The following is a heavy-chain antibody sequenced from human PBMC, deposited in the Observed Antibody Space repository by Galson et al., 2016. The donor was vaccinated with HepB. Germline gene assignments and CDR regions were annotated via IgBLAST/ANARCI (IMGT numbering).Heavy chain of an antibody. CDR3: AREETTVSGMDV. CDR2: INPNSGGT. D-gene: IGHD4-17*01. CDR1: GYTFTGYY. J-gene: IGHJ6*02. V-gene: IGHV1-2*02. Sequence: SVKVSCKASGYTFTGYYMHWVRQAPGQGLEWMGRINPNSGGTNYEQKFQGRVTMTRDTSISTAYMELSRLRSEDTTVYYCAREETTVSGMDVWGQGTTVTVSS.